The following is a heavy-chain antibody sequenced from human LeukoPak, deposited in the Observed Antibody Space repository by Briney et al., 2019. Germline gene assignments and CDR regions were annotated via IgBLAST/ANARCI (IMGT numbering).Heavy chain of an antibody. Sequence: PGGSLRLSCAASGFTVSSNYMSWVRQAPGKGLEWVSVLYSGGSTYYADSVKGRFTISRDNSKNTLYLQMNSLRAEDTAVYYCARDLNSVGGYGSGSYYPYYFDYWGQGTLVTVSS. D-gene: IGHD3-10*01. CDR3: ARDLNSVGGYGSGSYYPYYFDY. V-gene: IGHV3-66*01. CDR1: GFTVSSNY. J-gene: IGHJ4*02. CDR2: LYSGGST.